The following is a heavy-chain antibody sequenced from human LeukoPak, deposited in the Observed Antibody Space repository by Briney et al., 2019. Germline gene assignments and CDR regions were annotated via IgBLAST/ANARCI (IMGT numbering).Heavy chain of an antibody. D-gene: IGHD3-3*01. J-gene: IGHJ4*02. Sequence: GGSLRLSCAASGFTFSSYWMSWVRQAPGKGLEWVANLKQDGSEKYYVDSVKGRFTISRDNAKNSIYLQMKSLRAEDTAVYYCARGDLWSGYANDYCGQGTLVTVST. CDR2: LKQDGSEK. CDR3: ARGDLWSGYANDY. CDR1: GFTFSSYW. V-gene: IGHV3-7*01.